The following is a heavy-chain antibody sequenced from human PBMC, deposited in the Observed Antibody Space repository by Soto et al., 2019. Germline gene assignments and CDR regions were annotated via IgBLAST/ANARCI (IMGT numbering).Heavy chain of an antibody. D-gene: IGHD4-4*01. V-gene: IGHV1-69*08. CDR1: GGTFSSYT. J-gene: IGHJ4*02. CDR2: IIPILGIA. CDR3: ARDHYSNYALGY. Sequence: QVQLVQSGAEVKKPGSSVKVSCKASGGTFSSYTISWVRQAPGQGLEWMGRIIPILGIANYAQKFQGRVTITADKSTSTAYMELSSLRSEDTAVYYCARDHYSNYALGYWGQGTLVTVSS.